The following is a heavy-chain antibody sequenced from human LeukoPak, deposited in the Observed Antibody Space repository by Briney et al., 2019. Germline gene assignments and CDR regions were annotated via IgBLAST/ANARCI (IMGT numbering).Heavy chain of an antibody. Sequence: AGGSLRLSCAASGFTLSSYWMSRVRQAPGKGLEWVANIKQDGSEKYYVDSVKGRFTISRDNAKNSLYLQMNSLRAEDTAVYYCARRGSGSYYYYMDVWGKGTTVTISS. CDR2: IKQDGSEK. CDR1: GFTLSSYW. J-gene: IGHJ6*03. D-gene: IGHD3-10*01. V-gene: IGHV3-7*01. CDR3: ARRGSGSYYYYMDV.